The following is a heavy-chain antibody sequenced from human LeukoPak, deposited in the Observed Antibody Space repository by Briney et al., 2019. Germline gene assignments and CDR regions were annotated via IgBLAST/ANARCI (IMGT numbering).Heavy chain of an antibody. V-gene: IGHV4-59*07. D-gene: IGHD6-6*01. CDR1: GGSISNYY. CDR3: ARGQSIAARGPVDY. J-gene: IGHJ4*02. CDR2: IYYSGST. Sequence: PSDTLSLTCTVSGGSISNYYWSWIRQPPGKGLEWIGYIYYSGSTNYNPSLKGRVTISVDTSKNQFSLKLSSVTAADTAVYYCARGQSIAARGPVDYWGQGTLVTVSS.